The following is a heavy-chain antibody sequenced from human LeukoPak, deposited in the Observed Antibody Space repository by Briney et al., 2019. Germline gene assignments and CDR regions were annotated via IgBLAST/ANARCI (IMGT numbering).Heavy chain of an antibody. Sequence: SVKVSCKASGGTFSSYAISWVRQAPGQGLEWMGRIIPILGIANYAQKFQGRVTITADKSTSTAYMELSSLRSEDTAVYYCASRYSSGWGYYYYGMDVWGQGTTVTVSS. CDR2: IIPILGIA. D-gene: IGHD6-19*01. CDR3: ASRYSSGWGYYYYGMDV. V-gene: IGHV1-69*04. CDR1: GGTFSSYA. J-gene: IGHJ6*02.